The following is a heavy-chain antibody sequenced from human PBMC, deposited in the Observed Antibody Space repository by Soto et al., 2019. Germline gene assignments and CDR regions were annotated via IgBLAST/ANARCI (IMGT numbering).Heavy chain of an antibody. D-gene: IGHD6-13*01. V-gene: IGHV4-34*01. CDR2: INHSGST. J-gene: IGHJ6*02. CDR3: GRQTRAASPREARDV. CDR1: GGSFSGYY. Sequence: QVQLQQWGAGLLKPSETLSLTCAVYGGSFSGYYWSWIRQPPGKGLEWIGEINHSGSTNYNPSLKSRVTIAVDPSKNQFSLKPSSVTAADTAVYYCGRQTRAASPREARDVWGQGTTVTVSS.